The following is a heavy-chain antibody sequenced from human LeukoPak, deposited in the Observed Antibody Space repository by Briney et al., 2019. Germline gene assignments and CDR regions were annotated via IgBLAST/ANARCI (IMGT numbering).Heavy chain of an antibody. CDR1: GFTLSSYW. D-gene: IGHD3-22*01. Sequence: SGGSLRLSCAASGFTLSSYWMHWVRQAPGKGLVWVSRINSDGTNTNYADSVKGRFTISRDTAKNTLYLQMNSLRAEDTAVYYCVSGYYHEIDYWGQGTLVTVSS. V-gene: IGHV3-74*01. CDR3: VSGYYHEIDY. J-gene: IGHJ4*02. CDR2: INSDGTNT.